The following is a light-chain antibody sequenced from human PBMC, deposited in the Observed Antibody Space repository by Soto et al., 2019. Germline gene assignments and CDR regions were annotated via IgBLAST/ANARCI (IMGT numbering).Light chain of an antibody. CDR2: EVS. CDR3: SSYTSLSGV. V-gene: IGLV2-14*01. J-gene: IGLJ2*01. Sequence: QSALTQPASVSGSLGQSITISCTGTSSDVGGYNFVSWYQQHPGKAPKLMIYEVSNRPSGVSNRFSGSKSGNTASLTISGLQAEDEADYYCSSYTSLSGVFGGGTQLTVL. CDR1: SSDVGGYNF.